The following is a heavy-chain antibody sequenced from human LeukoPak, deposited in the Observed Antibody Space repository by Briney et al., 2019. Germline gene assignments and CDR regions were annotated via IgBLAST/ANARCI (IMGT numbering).Heavy chain of an antibody. Sequence: GGSLRLSCAASGFTFSSYGMHWVRQAPGKGLEWVAVISYDGSNKYYADSVEGRFTISRDNSKNTLYLQMNSLRAEDTAVYYCAKDLCSSTSCSFDYWGQGTLVTVSS. V-gene: IGHV3-30*18. CDR3: AKDLCSSTSCSFDY. CDR2: ISYDGSNK. D-gene: IGHD2-2*01. CDR1: GFTFSSYG. J-gene: IGHJ4*02.